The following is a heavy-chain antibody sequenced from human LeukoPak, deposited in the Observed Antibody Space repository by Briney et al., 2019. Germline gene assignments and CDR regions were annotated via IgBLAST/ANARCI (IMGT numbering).Heavy chain of an antibody. D-gene: IGHD2-15*01. J-gene: IGHJ4*02. Sequence: KPSETLSLTCTVSGGSISSYYWSWIRQPPGKGLEWIGYIYYSGSTNYNPSLKSRVTISVDTSKNQFSLKLSSVTAADTAVYYCARYSEVGSVYYFDYWGQGTLVTVSS. CDR1: GGSISSYY. V-gene: IGHV4-59*08. CDR2: IYYSGST. CDR3: ARYSEVGSVYYFDY.